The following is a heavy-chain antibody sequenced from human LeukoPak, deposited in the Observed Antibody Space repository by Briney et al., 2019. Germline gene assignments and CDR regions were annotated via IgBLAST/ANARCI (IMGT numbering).Heavy chain of an antibody. CDR2: IIPLQDIA. V-gene: IGHV1-69*04. J-gene: IGHJ4*02. Sequence: SVKVSCQASGGTRSYAISWVRQAPGQGLEWMGRIIPLQDIANYAQKFQGRITITADKFTSTAYMELSSLRSEDTAVYYCTRYTAMFDQWGQGTLVTVSS. CDR3: TRYTAMFDQ. D-gene: IGHD5-18*01. CDR1: GGTRSYA.